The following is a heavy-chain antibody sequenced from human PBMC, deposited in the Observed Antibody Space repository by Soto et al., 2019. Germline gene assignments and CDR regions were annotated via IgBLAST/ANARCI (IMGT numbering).Heavy chain of an antibody. V-gene: IGHV1-18*01. J-gene: IGHJ6*02. CDR2: INTYHGNT. CDR1: GYTFTNYG. Sequence: QVQLVQPGAELKKPGPSVKVSCKASGYTFTNYGISWVRQAPGQGLEWMGWINTYHGNTKYAQKLQGRVTLTKDTSTSPAYMALTSLRSHDTAVYYCARSPGYSASWGYFYYGMTIWCQGITVSVSS. D-gene: IGHD6-13*01. CDR3: ARSPGYSASWGYFYYGMTI.